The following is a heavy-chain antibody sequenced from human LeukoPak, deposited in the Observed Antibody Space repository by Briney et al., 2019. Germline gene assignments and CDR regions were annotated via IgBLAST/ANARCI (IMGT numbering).Heavy chain of an antibody. CDR2: FDPEDGET. Sequence: ASVKVSCKVSGYTLTELSMHWVRQAPGKGLEWMGGFDPEDGETIYAQKFQGGVTMTEDTSTDTAYMELSSLRSDDTAVYYCARYYYDILTGTNGLIPDYWGQGTLVTVSS. D-gene: IGHD3-9*01. V-gene: IGHV1-24*01. CDR1: GYTLTELS. J-gene: IGHJ4*02. CDR3: ARYYYDILTGTNGLIPDY.